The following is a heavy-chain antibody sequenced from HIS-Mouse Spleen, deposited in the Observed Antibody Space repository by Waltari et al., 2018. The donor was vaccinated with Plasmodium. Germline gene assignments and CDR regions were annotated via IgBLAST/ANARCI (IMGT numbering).Heavy chain of an antibody. Sequence: QVQLQASCPGLVKPSETLSLTCPVSGGSISSYYCRWHRQPPGKGLEWVGYIYFSGSTNYNPSLKSRVTISVDTSKNQFSLKLSSVTAADTAVYYCARLRYSYGYFDYWGQGTLVTVSS. CDR2: IYFSGST. J-gene: IGHJ4*02. D-gene: IGHD5-18*01. CDR3: ARLRYSYGYFDY. CDR1: GGSISSYY. V-gene: IGHV4-59*08.